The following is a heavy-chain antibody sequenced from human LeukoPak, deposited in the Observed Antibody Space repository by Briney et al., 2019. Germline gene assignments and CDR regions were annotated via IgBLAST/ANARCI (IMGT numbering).Heavy chain of an antibody. V-gene: IGHV3-48*03. CDR3: AKEDSYDFWSGYYNPIYFDY. D-gene: IGHD3-3*01. CDR2: ISSSGSTI. Sequence: GGSLRLSCAASGFTFSSYEMNWVRRAPGKGLEWVSYISSSGSTIYYADSVKGRFTISRDDAKNSLYLQMNSLRAEDTAVYYCAKEDSYDFWSGYYNPIYFDYWGQGTLVTVSS. CDR1: GFTFSSYE. J-gene: IGHJ4*02.